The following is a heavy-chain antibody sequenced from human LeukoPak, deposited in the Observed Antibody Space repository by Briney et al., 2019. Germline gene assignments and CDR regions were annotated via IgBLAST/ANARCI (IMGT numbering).Heavy chain of an antibody. Sequence: SETLSLTCTASGYSFSSGYYWCWIRPPPGKGLEWIGIIYHSGRTYYDPSLKSRFTISVDTSKNQLSLKLSTLSAADPAVYYCAREGDSSSVGWFDPWGQGTLVTVSS. CDR3: AREGDSSSVGWFDP. CDR1: GYSFSSGYY. D-gene: IGHD6-13*01. J-gene: IGHJ5*02. V-gene: IGHV4-38-2*02. CDR2: IYHSGRT.